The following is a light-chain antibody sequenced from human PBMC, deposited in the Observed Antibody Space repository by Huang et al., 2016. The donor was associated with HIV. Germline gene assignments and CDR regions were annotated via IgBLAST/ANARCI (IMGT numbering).Light chain of an antibody. CDR2: GAS. V-gene: IGKV1-9*01. J-gene: IGKJ4*01. CDR1: QDIRSY. CDR3: QQLSTSLT. Sequence: IQLTQSPSSLSASVGDRVTITCRASQDIRSYLAWYQQKPVKAPKLLIYGASTLQSGVPSRFSGSGSGTEYSLTISSLQPEDFATYYCQQLSTSLTFGGGTKVEMK.